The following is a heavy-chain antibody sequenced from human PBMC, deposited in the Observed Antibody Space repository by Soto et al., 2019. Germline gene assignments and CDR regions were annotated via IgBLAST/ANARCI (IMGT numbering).Heavy chain of an antibody. D-gene: IGHD3-10*01. CDR2: ISGSGGST. V-gene: IGHV3-23*01. J-gene: IGHJ4*02. CDR1: GFTFSSYA. Sequence: EVQLLESGGGLVQPGGSLRLSCAASGFTFSSYAMSWVRQAPGKGLEWVSAISGSGGSTYYADSVKGRFTISRDNSKNTLYLQMNSLRAEDTAVYYCAKSAGRLLLWFGELAGTSHPTFDYWGQGTLVTVSS. CDR3: AKSAGRLLLWFGELAGTSHPTFDY.